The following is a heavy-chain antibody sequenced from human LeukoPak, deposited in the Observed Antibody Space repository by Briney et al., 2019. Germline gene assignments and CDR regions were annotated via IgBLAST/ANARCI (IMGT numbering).Heavy chain of an antibody. D-gene: IGHD2-21*02. CDR2: IKQDGSEK. Sequence: GGSLRLSRAASGFTFSSYWMSWVRQAPGKGLEWVANIKQDGSEKYYVDSVKGRFTISRDNAKNSLYLQMNSLRAEDTAVYYCARDFYRISMGGNSSYYFDYWGQGTLVTVSS. J-gene: IGHJ4*02. V-gene: IGHV3-7*01. CDR1: GFTFSSYW. CDR3: ARDFYRISMGGNSSYYFDY.